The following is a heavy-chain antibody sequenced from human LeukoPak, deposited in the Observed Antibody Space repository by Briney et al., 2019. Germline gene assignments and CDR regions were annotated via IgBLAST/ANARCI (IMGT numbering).Heavy chain of an antibody. J-gene: IGHJ4*01. V-gene: IGHV3-30*03. CDR2: MSYDGRYR. CDR3: ARSELYYGSESYYHLDY. CDR1: GFTFDFYA. Sequence: GGSLRLSCTTSGFTFDFYAMHWVRQAPGKGLEWVAVMSYDGRYRYYADSAKGRFTTSRDNSKRTLYLEMSSLRPEDTALYYCARSELYYGSESYYHLDYWGHGTLVTVSS. D-gene: IGHD3-10*01.